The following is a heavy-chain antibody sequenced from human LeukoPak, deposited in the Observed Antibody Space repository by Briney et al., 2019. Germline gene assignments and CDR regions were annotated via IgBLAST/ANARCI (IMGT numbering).Heavy chain of an antibody. CDR1: GFTFSSYG. CDR3: ARRDGYDFDY. Sequence: PARSLRLSCAASGFTFSSYGMHWVRQAPGKALEWVAVIWYDGTNKYYADSVKGRFTISRDNSKNTLYLQMNSLSAEDTAVYYCARRDGYDFDYWGQGTLVTVSS. D-gene: IGHD5-24*01. V-gene: IGHV3-33*01. J-gene: IGHJ4*02. CDR2: IWYDGTNK.